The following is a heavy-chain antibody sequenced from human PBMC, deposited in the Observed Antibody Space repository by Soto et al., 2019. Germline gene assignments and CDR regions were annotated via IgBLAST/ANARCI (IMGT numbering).Heavy chain of an antibody. Sequence: SETLSLTCTVSGGSLSTSAYYWSWIRQHPGKGLEWIGFIYYSGSTFYNPSLMSRVTISVDTSKYQFSLKMTSVTPADTAVYYCARHVSAVGRLGYFDQWSLGSLVTVSS. J-gene: IGHJ4*02. CDR3: ARHVSAVGRLGYFDQ. D-gene: IGHD3-16*01. CDR1: GGSLSTSAYY. V-gene: IGHV4-31*03. CDR2: IYYSGST.